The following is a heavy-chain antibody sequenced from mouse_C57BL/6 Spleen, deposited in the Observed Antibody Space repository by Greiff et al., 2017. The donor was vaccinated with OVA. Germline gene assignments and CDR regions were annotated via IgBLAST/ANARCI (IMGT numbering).Heavy chain of an antibody. V-gene: IGHV1-55*01. D-gene: IGHD2-5*01. CDR3: AREGAYYSKGDWYFDV. J-gene: IGHJ1*03. CDR2: IYPCIFST. Sequence: SFTISFPSSFYTFTIYFITFFHHLPLQFLYFIVYIYPCIFSTNYNEKFKSKATLTVDTSSSTAYMQLSSLTSEDSAVYYCAREGAYYSKGDWYFDVWGTGTTVTVSS. CDR1: FYTFTIYF.